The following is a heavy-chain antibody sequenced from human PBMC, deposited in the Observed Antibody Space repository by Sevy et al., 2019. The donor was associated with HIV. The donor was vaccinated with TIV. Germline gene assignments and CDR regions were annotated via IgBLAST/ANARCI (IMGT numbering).Heavy chain of an antibody. CDR2: ISAYNGNT. D-gene: IGHD3-22*01. J-gene: IGHJ6*02. V-gene: IGHV1-18*01. CDR3: AGLLYYYDSANAPYYYYGMDV. Sequence: ASVKVSCKASGYTFTSYGISWVRQAPGQGLEWMGWISAYNGNTNYAQKLQGRVTMTTDTSTSTAYMELRSLRSDDTAVYYCAGLLYYYDSANAPYYYYGMDVWGQGTTVTVSS. CDR1: GYTFTSYG.